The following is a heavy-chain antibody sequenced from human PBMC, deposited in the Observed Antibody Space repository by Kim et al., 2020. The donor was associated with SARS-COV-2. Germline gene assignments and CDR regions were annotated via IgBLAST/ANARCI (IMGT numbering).Heavy chain of an antibody. CDR2: ISYDGSNK. J-gene: IGHJ6*02. V-gene: IGHV3-30-3*01. Sequence: GGSLRLSCAASGFTFSSYAMHWVRQAPGKGLEWVAVISYDGSNKYYADSVKGRFTISRDNSKNTLYLQMNSLRAEDTAVYYCARDLRQQLAVYYYYYGMDVWGQGTTVTVSS. CDR1: GFTFSSYA. CDR3: ARDLRQQLAVYYYYYGMDV. D-gene: IGHD6-13*01.